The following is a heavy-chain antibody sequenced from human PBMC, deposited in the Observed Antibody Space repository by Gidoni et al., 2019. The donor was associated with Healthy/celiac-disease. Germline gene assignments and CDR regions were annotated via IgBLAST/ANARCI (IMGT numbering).Heavy chain of an antibody. CDR2: INHSGST. CDR3: ARGLLGYCSSTSCYRYYYYGMDV. J-gene: IGHJ6*02. V-gene: IGHV4-34*01. D-gene: IGHD2-2*01. Sequence: QVQLQQWGAGLLKPSETLSLTCAVYGGSFSGSYWSWIRQPQGKGLEWIGEINHSGSTNYNPSLKSRVTISVDTSKNQFSLKLSSVTAADTAVYYCARGLLGYCSSTSCYRYYYYGMDVWGQGTTVTVSS. CDR1: GGSFSGSY.